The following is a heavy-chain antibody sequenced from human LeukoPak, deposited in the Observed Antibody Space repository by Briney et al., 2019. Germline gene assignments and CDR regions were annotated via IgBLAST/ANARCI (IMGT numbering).Heavy chain of an antibody. CDR3: ARDRQAPTHGIQQWPRSYSSGSAFDP. J-gene: IGHJ5*02. CDR1: GGTFSSYA. V-gene: IGHV1-69*13. D-gene: IGHD6-19*01. CDR2: IIPIFGTA. Sequence: SVKVSCKASGGTFSSYAISWVRQAPGQGLEWMGGIIPIFGTANYAQKFQGRVTITADESTSTAYMELSSLRSEDTAVYYCARDRQAPTHGIQQWPRSYSSGSAFDPWGQGTLVTVSS.